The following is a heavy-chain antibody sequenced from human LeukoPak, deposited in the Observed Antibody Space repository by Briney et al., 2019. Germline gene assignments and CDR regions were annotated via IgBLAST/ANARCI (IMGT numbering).Heavy chain of an antibody. Sequence: PGGSLRLSCAASVFTFSSYSMHWVRQAPGKGLEWVAVISYDGSNKYYADSVKGRFTISRDNSKNTLYLQMNSLRAEDTAVYYCARGERSPAALDYWGQGTLVTVSS. J-gene: IGHJ4*02. CDR1: VFTFSSYS. CDR2: ISYDGSNK. V-gene: IGHV3-30*04. CDR3: ARGERSPAALDY. D-gene: IGHD6-13*01.